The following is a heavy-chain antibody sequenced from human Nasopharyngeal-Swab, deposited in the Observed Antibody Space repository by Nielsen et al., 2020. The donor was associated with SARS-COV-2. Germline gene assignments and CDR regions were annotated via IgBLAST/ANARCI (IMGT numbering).Heavy chain of an antibody. J-gene: IGHJ2*01. D-gene: IGHD3-16*02. CDR2: ISSSSYI. Sequence: GESLKISCAASGFTFSSYSMNWVRQAPGKGLEWVSSISSSSYIYYADSVKGRFTISRDNAKNSLYLQMNSLRAEDTAVYYCAREDGTHDYLWGSYRYSPLYRYFDLWGRGTLVTVSS. CDR1: GFTFSSYS. V-gene: IGHV3-21*01. CDR3: AREDGTHDYLWGSYRYSPLYRYFDL.